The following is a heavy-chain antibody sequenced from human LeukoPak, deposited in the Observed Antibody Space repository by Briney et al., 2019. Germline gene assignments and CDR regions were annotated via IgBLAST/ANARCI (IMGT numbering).Heavy chain of an antibody. CDR2: INPNSGGT. CDR3: ARGGGPRYCSSTSCYLR. D-gene: IGHD2-2*01. CDR1: GYTFTSYY. Sequence: ASVKVSCKASGYTFTSYYMHWVRQAPGQGLEWMGWINPNSGGTNYAQKFQGRVTMTRDTSISTAYMELSRLRSDDTAVYYCARGGGPRYCSSTSCYLRWGQGTLVTVSS. V-gene: IGHV1-2*02. J-gene: IGHJ4*02.